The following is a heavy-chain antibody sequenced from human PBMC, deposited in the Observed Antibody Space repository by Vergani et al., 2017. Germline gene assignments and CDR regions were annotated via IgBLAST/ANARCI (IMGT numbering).Heavy chain of an antibody. CDR3: EKAREGEWYDAFDI. CDR2: ISGSGGST. D-gene: IGHD3-3*01. Sequence: EVQLLESGGGLVQPGGSLRLSCAASGFTFSSYAMSWVRQAPGKGLEWVSAISGSGGSTYYADPVKGRFTISRDNSKNTLYLRMNSLRAEDTAVYDCEKAREGEWYDAFDIWGQGTMVTVSS. J-gene: IGHJ3*02. V-gene: IGHV3-23*01. CDR1: GFTFSSYA.